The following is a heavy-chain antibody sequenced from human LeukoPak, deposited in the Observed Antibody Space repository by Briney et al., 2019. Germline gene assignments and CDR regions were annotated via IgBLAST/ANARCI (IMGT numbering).Heavy chain of an antibody. CDR3: AREVAMIRGVKNWFDR. Sequence: NASETLSLTCTVSGGSISSYYWSWIRQPPGKGLEWIGYIYYSGSTNYNPSLKSRVTISVDTSKNQFSLKLSSVTAADTAVYYCAREVAMIRGVKNWFDRWGQGTLVTVSS. CDR2: IYYSGST. D-gene: IGHD3-10*01. J-gene: IGHJ5*02. V-gene: IGHV4-59*01. CDR1: GGSISSYY.